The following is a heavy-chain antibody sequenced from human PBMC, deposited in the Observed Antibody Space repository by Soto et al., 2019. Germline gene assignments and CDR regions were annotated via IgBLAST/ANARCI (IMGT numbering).Heavy chain of an antibody. CDR3: AIDVSPGSSSMYLDAFDI. J-gene: IGHJ3*02. CDR2: IKKDGSKI. V-gene: IGHV3-7*05. D-gene: IGHD6-13*01. CDR1: GFSFGSSW. Sequence: EVQLVESGGDLVQPGGSLRLSCAASGFSFGSSWMTWVRQAPGKGLEWVANIKKDGSKINYLDSVRGRFTVSRDNAKNSLYLEMNSLRAEDTGLYSCAIDVSPGSSSMYLDAFDICGQGTMVTVSS.